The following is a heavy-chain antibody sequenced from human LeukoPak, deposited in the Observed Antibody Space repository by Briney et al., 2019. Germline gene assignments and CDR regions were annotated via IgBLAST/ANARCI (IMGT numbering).Heavy chain of an antibody. V-gene: IGHV3-53*01. Sequence: GGSLRLSCAASGFTVSSNYMTWVRQAPGKGLEWVSIIYSGGSTYYADSVKGRFTLSRDNSKNTLYLQMNSLRAEDTAVYYCARVLDFWSGYSRRFDYWGQGTLVTVSS. D-gene: IGHD3-3*01. CDR1: GFTVSSNY. J-gene: IGHJ4*02. CDR2: IYSGGST. CDR3: ARVLDFWSGYSRRFDY.